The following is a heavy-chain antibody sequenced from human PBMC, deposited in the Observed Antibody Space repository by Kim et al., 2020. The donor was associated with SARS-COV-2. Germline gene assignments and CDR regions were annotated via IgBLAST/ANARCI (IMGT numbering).Heavy chain of an antibody. CDR3: ARVRCPYYDILAGEGFDP. V-gene: IGHV3-30*04. CDR2: ISYDGSNK. Sequence: GGSLRLSCAASGFTFSSYAMHWVRQAPGKGLEWVAVISYDGSNKYYADSVKGRFTISRDNSKNTLYLQMNSLRAEDTAVYYCARVRCPYYDILAGEGFDPWGQGTLVTVSS. J-gene: IGHJ5*02. CDR1: GFTFSSYA. D-gene: IGHD3-9*01.